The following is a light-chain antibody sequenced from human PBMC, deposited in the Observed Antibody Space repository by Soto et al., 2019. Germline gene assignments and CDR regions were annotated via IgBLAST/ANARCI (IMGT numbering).Light chain of an antibody. CDR3: QQYSSLPHT. CDR1: QSVSNSY. Sequence: ESVLTQSPGTLSLSPGERATLSCRASQSVSNSYFAWYQQKPGQAPRLLIYGISTRATGIPDRFSGSGSGTDFTLTINRLDPEDFVVYYCQQYSSLPHTFGQGTTLEVK. V-gene: IGKV3-20*01. CDR2: GIS. J-gene: IGKJ2*01.